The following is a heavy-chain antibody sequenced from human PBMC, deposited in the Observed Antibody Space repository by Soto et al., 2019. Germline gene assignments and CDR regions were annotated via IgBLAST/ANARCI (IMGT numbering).Heavy chain of an antibody. CDR1: GGSISSHY. CDR3: GRDPYFGVVCV. J-gene: IGHJ3*01. Sequence: SETLTLTCTASGGSISSHYITWIRQPPGKGXEXIXXXSXSXTXNXXXXLQRRVTISVDTSKNQFSLKLSSVTATDTAVSVRGRDPYFGVVCVLGQGTKVTVSS. CDR2: XSXSXTX. V-gene: IGHV4-59*11. D-gene: IGHD3-3*01.